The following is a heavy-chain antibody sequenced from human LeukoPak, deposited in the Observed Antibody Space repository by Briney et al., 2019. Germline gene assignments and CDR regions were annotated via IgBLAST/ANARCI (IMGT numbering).Heavy chain of an antibody. V-gene: IGHV1-46*01. CDR2: INPSGGST. J-gene: IGHJ5*02. CDR3: ATCCRGGSS. D-gene: IGHD3-10*01. Sequence: ASVKVCFKASGYTFTSYYMHWVRQAPGQGLEWMGIINPSGGSTSYAQKFQGRVTLTRDTSTSTVYMELSSLRSEDTAVYYCATCCRGGSSWGQGTTVTVSS. CDR1: GYTFTSYY.